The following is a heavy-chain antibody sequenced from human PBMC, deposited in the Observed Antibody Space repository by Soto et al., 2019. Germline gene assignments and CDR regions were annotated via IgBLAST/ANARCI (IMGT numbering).Heavy chain of an antibody. CDR1: GFTFSDYY. CDR3: ARVITDYDFWSGYFSGAYYYYGMDV. J-gene: IGHJ6*02. Sequence: PGGSLRLSCAASGFTFSDYYMSWIRQAPGKGLQWGSYISSSGSTIYYADSVKGRFTISRDNAKNSLYLQMNSLRAEDTAVYYCARVITDYDFWSGYFSGAYYYYGMDVWGQGTTVTVSS. V-gene: IGHV3-11*04. D-gene: IGHD3-3*01. CDR2: ISSSGSTI.